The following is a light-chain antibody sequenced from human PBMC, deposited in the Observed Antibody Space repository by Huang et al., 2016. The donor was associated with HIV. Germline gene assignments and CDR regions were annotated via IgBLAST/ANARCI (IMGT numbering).Light chain of an antibody. CDR2: GAS. CDR1: QSISSY. CDR3: QQSYLTPALT. Sequence: DIQMTQSPSSLSASVGDRVTITCRASQSISSYLNWYQQRLGKDPKRLIYGASNLQSCVPSMFSGSGSGTDFTLTISSLQPEDFATYYCQQSYLTPALTFGGGTKVEIK. V-gene: IGKV1-39*01. J-gene: IGKJ4*01.